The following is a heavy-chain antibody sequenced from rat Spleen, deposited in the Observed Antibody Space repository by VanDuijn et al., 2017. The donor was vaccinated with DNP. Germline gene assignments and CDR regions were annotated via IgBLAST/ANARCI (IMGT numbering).Heavy chain of an antibody. V-gene: IGHV5S10*01. D-gene: IGHD1-7*01. J-gene: IGHJ2*01. CDR3: TSHHTTGDFDY. Sequence: EVSLVESGGGSVQPGRSLKLSCITSGFVFSEYNMAWVRQAPKKGLEWLADIIYDGGRTYYRDSVKGRFTISRDNAKNTLYLQMDSLMSEDTATYYCTSHHTTGDFDYWGQGVMVTVSS. CDR1: GFVFSEYN. CDR2: IIYDGGRT.